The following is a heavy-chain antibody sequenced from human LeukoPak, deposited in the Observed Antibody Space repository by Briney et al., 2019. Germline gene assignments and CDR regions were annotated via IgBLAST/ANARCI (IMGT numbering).Heavy chain of an antibody. V-gene: IGHV4-38-2*02. CDR3: ARDRIYGSGSYFYYGMDV. CDR2: ICHSGST. D-gene: IGHD3-10*01. CDR1: GYSISSGYY. J-gene: IGHJ6*04. Sequence: SETLSLTCAVSGYSISSGYYWGWIRQPPGKGLEWIGSICHSGSTYYNPSLKSRVTISVDTSKNHFSLKLSSVTAADTAVYYCARDRIYGSGSYFYYGMDVWGKGTTVTVSS.